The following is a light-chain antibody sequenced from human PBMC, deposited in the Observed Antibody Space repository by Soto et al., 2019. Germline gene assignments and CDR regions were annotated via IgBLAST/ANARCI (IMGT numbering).Light chain of an antibody. CDR1: QSISSY. V-gene: IGKV1-39*01. CDR2: KTS. J-gene: IGKJ1*01. CDR3: QQSFTAPT. Sequence: DIQMTQSPSSLSASVGDRVTITCRASQSISSYLNWYQQKSGKAPKLLIYKTSSLQTGVPSRFTGSGFATDFTLTISSLQSEDYATYYCQQSFTAPTFGQGTKVDIK.